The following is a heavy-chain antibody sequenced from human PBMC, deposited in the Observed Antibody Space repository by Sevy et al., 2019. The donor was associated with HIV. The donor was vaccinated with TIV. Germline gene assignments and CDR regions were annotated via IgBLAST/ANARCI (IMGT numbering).Heavy chain of an antibody. D-gene: IGHD2-2*01. J-gene: IGHJ5*01. CDR1: GYTFTGYY. CDR2: INPNSGGT. CDR3: ARGQVTAAQPPFDP. V-gene: IGHV1-2*06. Sequence: ASVKVSCKASGYTFTGYYMHWVRQAPGQGLEWMGRINPNSGGTNYARKFQGRVTMTRDTSISTAYMELSRLRSDDTAVYYCARGQVTAAQPPFDPWGQGTLVTVSS.